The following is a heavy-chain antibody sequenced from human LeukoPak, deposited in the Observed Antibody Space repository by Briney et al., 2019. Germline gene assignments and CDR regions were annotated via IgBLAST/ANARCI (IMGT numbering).Heavy chain of an antibody. CDR2: ISYDGSNK. CDR1: GFTFSSYS. V-gene: IGHV3-30-3*01. CDR3: ARDSTVFGVVIMRFDY. J-gene: IGHJ4*02. D-gene: IGHD3-3*01. Sequence: GRSLRLSCAASGFTFSSYSMHWVRQAPGKGLEWVALISYDGSNKYYADSVKGRFTISRDNSKNTLYLQMNSLRAEDTAVYYCARDSTVFGVVIMRFDYWGQGTLVTVSS.